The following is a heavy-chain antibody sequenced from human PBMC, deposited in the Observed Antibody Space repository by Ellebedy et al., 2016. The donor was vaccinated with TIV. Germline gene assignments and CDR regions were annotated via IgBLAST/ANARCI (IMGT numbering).Heavy chain of an antibody. J-gene: IGHJ4*02. D-gene: IGHD3-9*01. Sequence: GESLKISCAASGFTFSSYGMHWVRQAPGKGLEWVAFIQFDGSIKYYADSVKGRFTISRDNAKNSLYLQMNSLRAEDTAVYYCARDRWILTGYYFDYWGQGTLVTVSS. V-gene: IGHV3-30*02. CDR1: GFTFSSYG. CDR2: IQFDGSIK. CDR3: ARDRWILTGYYFDY.